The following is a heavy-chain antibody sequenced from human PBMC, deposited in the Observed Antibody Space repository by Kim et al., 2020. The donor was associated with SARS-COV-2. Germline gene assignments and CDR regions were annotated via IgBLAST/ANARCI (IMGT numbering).Heavy chain of an antibody. J-gene: IGHJ4*02. Sequence: GGSLRLSCAASGFTVSSNYMSWVRQAPGKGLEWVSVIYSGGSTYYADSVKGRFTISRHNSKNTLYLQMNSLRAEDTAVYYCARGADYYDSSEIPQVFDYWGQGTLVTVSS. V-gene: IGHV3-53*04. CDR1: GFTVSSNY. D-gene: IGHD3-22*01. CDR2: IYSGGST. CDR3: ARGADYYDSSEIPQVFDY.